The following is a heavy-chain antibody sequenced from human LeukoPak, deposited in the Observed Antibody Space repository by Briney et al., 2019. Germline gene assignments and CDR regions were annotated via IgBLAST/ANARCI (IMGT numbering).Heavy chain of an antibody. CDR1: GFSISRYW. CDR3: ARGPRGYDTSGGP. D-gene: IGHD3-22*01. V-gene: IGHV3-7*01. J-gene: IGHJ5*02. Sequence: GGSLRHSCAASGFSISRYWMGWVRQVPGYGLEWLANIKQDGSEKYYVDSMKGRFTISRDNAENSLYLQMNSLTAEDTAVYYCARGPRGYDTSGGPWGQGSLVTVSS. CDR2: IKQDGSEK.